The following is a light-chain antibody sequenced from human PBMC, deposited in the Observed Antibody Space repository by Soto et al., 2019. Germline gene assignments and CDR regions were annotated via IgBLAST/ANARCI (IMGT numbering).Light chain of an antibody. CDR3: SSYTSTTPVV. CDR1: SSDVGGYNY. CDR2: EVG. J-gene: IGLJ3*02. Sequence: QSALTQAASVSGSPGQPITISCTGTSSDVGGYNYVSWYQQQPGKAPKLIIYEVGNRPSGVSNRFSGSKSGNTASLTISGLQAEDEADYYCSSYTSTTPVVFGGGTKRTVL. V-gene: IGLV2-14*01.